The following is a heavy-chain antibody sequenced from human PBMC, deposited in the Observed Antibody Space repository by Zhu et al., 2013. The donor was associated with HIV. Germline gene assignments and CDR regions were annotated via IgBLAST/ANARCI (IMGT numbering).Heavy chain of an antibody. Sequence: QVQLVQSGAEVKKPGSSVKVSCKASGGTFSSYAISWVRQAPGQGLEWMGGIIPIFGTANYAQKFQGRVTITADESTSTAYMELSSLRSEDTAVYYCARDQWFGERAPYYYYYGMDVWGQGTTVTVSS. D-gene: IGHD3-10*01. J-gene: IGHJ6*02. V-gene: IGHV1-69*01. CDR2: IIPIFGTA. CDR1: GGTFSSYA. CDR3: ARDQWFGERAPYYYYYGMDV.